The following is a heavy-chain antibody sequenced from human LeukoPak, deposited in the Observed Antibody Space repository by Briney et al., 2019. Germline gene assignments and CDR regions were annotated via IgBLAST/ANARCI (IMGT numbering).Heavy chain of an antibody. J-gene: IGHJ4*02. Sequence: ASVKDSCKASGYTFTTYGISWVRQAPGQGLEWMGWISAYNGNTNYAQKLQGRVTMTTDTSTSTVYMELRSLRSDDTAVYYCARALYQYCSSTSCPTAFDYWGQGTLVTVPS. D-gene: IGHD2-2*01. V-gene: IGHV1-18*04. CDR3: ARALYQYCSSTSCPTAFDY. CDR2: ISAYNGNT. CDR1: GYTFTTYG.